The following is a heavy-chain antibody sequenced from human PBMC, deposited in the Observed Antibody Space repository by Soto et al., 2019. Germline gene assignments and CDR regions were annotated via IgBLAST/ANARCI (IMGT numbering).Heavy chain of an antibody. CDR3: VRADYYDTGYYVV. D-gene: IGHD3-9*01. V-gene: IGHV4-4*07. CDR2: IYTSGTT. J-gene: IGHJ6*02. Sequence: SETLSLTCTVSGRSMSGYYWSWIRQPAGERLEWIGRIYTSGTTDLNPSLKGRVTMSVDTSKNQFSLKLTSVTAADTALYYCVRADYYDTGYYVVWGQGTTVTVSS. CDR1: GRSMSGYY.